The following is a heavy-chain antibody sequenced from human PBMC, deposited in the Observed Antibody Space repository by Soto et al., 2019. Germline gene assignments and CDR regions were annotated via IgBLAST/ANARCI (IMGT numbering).Heavy chain of an antibody. D-gene: IGHD3-3*01. V-gene: IGHV4-59*01. CDR1: GGSISSYY. CDR3: ARVLFGRGNWFDP. CDR2: IYYSGST. Sequence: PSETLSPTCTVSGGSISSYYWSWIRQPPGKGLEWIGYIYYSGSTNYNPSLKSRVTISVDTSKNQFSLKLSSVTAADTAVYYCARVLFGRGNWFDPWGQGTLVTVSS. J-gene: IGHJ5*02.